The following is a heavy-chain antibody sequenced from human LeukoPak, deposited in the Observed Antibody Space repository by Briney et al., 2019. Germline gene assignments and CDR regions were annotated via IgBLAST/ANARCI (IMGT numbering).Heavy chain of an antibody. CDR3: ASLNRRSSDSSGYYSYYYYYYMDV. CDR2: INHSGST. J-gene: IGHJ6*03. Sequence: SETLSLTCTVSGGSISSSSYYWGWIRQPPGKGLEWIGEINHSGSTNYNPSLKSRVTISVDKSKNQFSLKLSSVTAADTAVYYCASLNRRSSDSSGYYSYYYYYYMDVWGKGTTVTVSS. V-gene: IGHV4-39*07. D-gene: IGHD3-22*01. CDR1: GGSISSSSYY.